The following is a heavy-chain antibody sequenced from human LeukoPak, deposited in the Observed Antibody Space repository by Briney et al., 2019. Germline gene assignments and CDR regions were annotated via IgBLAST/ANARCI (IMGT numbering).Heavy chain of an antibody. J-gene: IGHJ5*02. CDR1: GFTFSSYG. CDR3: AKEETYYYGSGENWFDP. V-gene: IGHV3-30*02. Sequence: GGSLRLSCAASGFTFSSYGMHWVRQAPGKGLEWVAFIRYDGSNKYYADSVKGRFTISRDNSKNTLYLQMSSLRAEDTAVYYCAKEETYYYGSGENWFDPWGQGTLVTVSS. CDR2: IRYDGSNK. D-gene: IGHD3-10*01.